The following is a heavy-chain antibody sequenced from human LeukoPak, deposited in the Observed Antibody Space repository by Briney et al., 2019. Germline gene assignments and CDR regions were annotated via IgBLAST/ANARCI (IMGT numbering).Heavy chain of an antibody. CDR3: ARDMEDIVVVPAAAYYYYYGMDV. CDR2: ISSSSSYI. J-gene: IGHJ6*02. V-gene: IGHV3-21*01. Sequence: GGSLRLSCAASGFTFSSYSMNWVRQAPGKGLEWVSSISSSSSYIYYADSVKGRFTISRDNAKNSLYLQMNSLRAEDTAAYYCARDMEDIVVVPAAAYYYYYGMDVWGQGTTVTVPS. D-gene: IGHD2-2*01. CDR1: GFTFSSYS.